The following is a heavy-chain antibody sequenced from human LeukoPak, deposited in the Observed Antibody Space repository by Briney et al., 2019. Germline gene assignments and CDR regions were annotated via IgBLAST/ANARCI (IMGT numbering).Heavy chain of an antibody. J-gene: IGHJ3*02. Sequence: PGGSLRLSCAASGFTFSSYAMSWVRQAPGKGLEGVSAISGSGGSTYYADSVKVRFTISRDNSKNTLYLQMNSLRAEDTAVYYCARLGYCSGGSCYEDAFDIWGQGTMVPVSS. D-gene: IGHD2-15*01. V-gene: IGHV3-23*01. CDR1: GFTFSSYA. CDR2: ISGSGGST. CDR3: ARLGYCSGGSCYEDAFDI.